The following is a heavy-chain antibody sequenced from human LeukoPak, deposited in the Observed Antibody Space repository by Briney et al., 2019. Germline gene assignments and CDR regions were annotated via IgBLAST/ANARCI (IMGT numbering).Heavy chain of an antibody. J-gene: IGHJ6*02. D-gene: IGHD6-19*01. V-gene: IGHV3-49*03. Sequence: PGRSLRLSCTASGFTFGDYAMSWFRQAPGKGLEWVGFIRSKAYGGTTEYAASVKGRFTISRDDSKSIAYLQMNSLKTEDTAVYYCTRGSSGWYYYYYGMDVWGQGTTVTVSS. CDR3: TRGSSGWYYYYYGMDV. CDR1: GFTFGDYA. CDR2: IRSKAYGGTT.